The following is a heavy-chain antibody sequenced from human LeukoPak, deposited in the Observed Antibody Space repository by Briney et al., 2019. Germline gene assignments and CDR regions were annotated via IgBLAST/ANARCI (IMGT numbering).Heavy chain of an antibody. CDR3: ARLGYCSGGSCLDAFDI. CDR2: IYTSGST. D-gene: IGHD2-15*01. J-gene: IGHJ3*02. Sequence: PSETLSLTCTVSGGSISSYYWSWIRQPAGKGREWIGRIYTSGSTNYNPSLKSRVTMSVDTSKNQFSLKLSSVTAADTAVYYCARLGYCSGGSCLDAFDIWGQGTMVTVSS. V-gene: IGHV4-4*07. CDR1: GGSISSYY.